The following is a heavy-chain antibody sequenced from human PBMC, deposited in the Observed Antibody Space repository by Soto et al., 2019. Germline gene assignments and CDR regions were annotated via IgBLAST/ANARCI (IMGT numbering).Heavy chain of an antibody. V-gene: IGHV3-30-3*01. J-gene: IGHJ5*02. CDR2: ISYDGSNK. CDR1: GFTFSSYA. CDR3: AGDLPYYDFWSGLKTEYNWFDP. D-gene: IGHD3-3*01. Sequence: PGGSLRLSCAASGFTFSSYAMHWVRQAPGKGLEWVAVISYDGSNKYYADSVKGRFTISRDNSKNTLYLQMNSLRAEDTAVYYCAGDLPYYDFWSGLKTEYNWFDPWGQGTLVTVS.